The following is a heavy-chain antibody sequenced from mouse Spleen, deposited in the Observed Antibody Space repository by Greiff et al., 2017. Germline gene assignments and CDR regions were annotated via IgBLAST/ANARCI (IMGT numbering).Heavy chain of an antibody. CDR2: INPNNGGT. J-gene: IGHJ3*01. CDR3: AREEGGYDYDSFAY. D-gene: IGHD2-4*01. V-gene: IGHV1-18*01. CDR1: GYTFTDYN. Sequence: EVQLQQSGPELVKPGASVKIPCKASGYTFTDYNMDWVKQSHGKSLEWIGDINPNNGGTIYNQKFKGKATLTVDKSSSTAYMELRSLTSEDTAVYYCAREEGGYDYDSFAYWGQGTLVTVSA.